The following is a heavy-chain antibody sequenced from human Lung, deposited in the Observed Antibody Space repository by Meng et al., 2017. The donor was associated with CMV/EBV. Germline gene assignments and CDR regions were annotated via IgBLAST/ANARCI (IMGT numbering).Heavy chain of an antibody. J-gene: IGHJ6*02. CDR1: GGSISSYY. CDR3: ARNSPAAPHYYYYGMDV. V-gene: IGHV4-59*01. Sequence: SXTLSLTCTVSGGSISSYYWSWIRQPPGKGLEWIGYIYYSGSTNYNPSLKSRVTISVDTSKNQFSLKLSSVTAADTAVYYCARNSPAAPHYYYYGMDVWGQGTTVTVTS. D-gene: IGHD2-2*01. CDR2: IYYSGST.